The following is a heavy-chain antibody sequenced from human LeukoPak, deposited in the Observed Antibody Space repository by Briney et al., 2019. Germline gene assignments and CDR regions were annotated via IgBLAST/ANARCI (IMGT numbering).Heavy chain of an antibody. J-gene: IGHJ4*02. V-gene: IGHV3-7*01. CDR2: IKQDGSEK. CDR1: GFSVSSNY. CDR3: ASGRQLGY. Sequence: GGSLRLSCAASGFSVSSNYMNWVRQAPGKRLEWVANIKQDGSEKYYVDSVKGRFTISRDNAKNSLYLQMNSLRAEDTALYYCASGRQLGYWGQGTLVTVSS. D-gene: IGHD3-16*01.